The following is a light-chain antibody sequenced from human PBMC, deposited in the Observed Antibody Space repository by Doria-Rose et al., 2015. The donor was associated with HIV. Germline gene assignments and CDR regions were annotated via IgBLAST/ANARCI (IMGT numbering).Light chain of an antibody. J-gene: IGKJ1*01. CDR1: QSFSSTY. Sequence: TQSPGTLSLSPGERATLPCRASQSFSSTYLAWYQQKPGQAPSLLIYDGSTRATGIPDRFSASGSGTDFTLTINRLEPEDFALYYCQQYGTSWTFGQGTKVEI. V-gene: IGKV3-20*01. CDR2: DGS. CDR3: QQYGTSWT.